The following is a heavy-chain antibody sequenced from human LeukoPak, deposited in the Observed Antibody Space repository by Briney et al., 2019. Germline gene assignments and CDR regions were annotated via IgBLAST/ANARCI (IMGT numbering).Heavy chain of an antibody. V-gene: IGHV4-30-4*01. CDR1: GGSISSGDYY. CDR2: IYYSGST. J-gene: IGHJ4*02. Sequence: SETLSLTCTVSGGSISSGDYYWSWIRQPPGKGLEWIGYIYYSGSTYYNPSLKSRVTISVDTSKNQFPLKLSSVTAADTAVYYCARGVANWGSWDYWGQGTLVTVSS. CDR3: ARGVANWGSWDY. D-gene: IGHD7-27*01.